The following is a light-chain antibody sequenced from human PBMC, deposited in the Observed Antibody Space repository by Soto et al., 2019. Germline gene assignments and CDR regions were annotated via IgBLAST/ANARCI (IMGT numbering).Light chain of an antibody. CDR1: QSVYTY. CDR3: QQRHNWRDT. V-gene: IGKV3-11*01. J-gene: IGKJ5*01. Sequence: EVVLTQSPATVSLSPGERATLSCRASQSVYTYLAWYQQKPGQAPRLLIYGASSRATGIPARFSGSGSGTDFTLTISSLEPEDFAVYYCQQRHNWRDTFGQGTRLEIK. CDR2: GAS.